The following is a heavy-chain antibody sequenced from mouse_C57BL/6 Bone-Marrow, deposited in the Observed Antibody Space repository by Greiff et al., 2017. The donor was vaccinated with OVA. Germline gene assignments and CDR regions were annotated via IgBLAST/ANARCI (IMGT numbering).Heavy chain of an antibody. CDR1: GYTFTDHT. Sequence: VKLVESDAELVKPGASVKISCKASGYTFTDHTIHWMKQRPEQGLEWIGYIYPRGGSTKYNEKFKGKATLTADKSSSTAYMQLNSLTSEDSAVYFLSRGDLDCYFDVWGTGTTVTVSS. CDR2: IYPRGGST. CDR3: SRGDLDCYFDV. J-gene: IGHJ1*03. V-gene: IGHV1-78*01.